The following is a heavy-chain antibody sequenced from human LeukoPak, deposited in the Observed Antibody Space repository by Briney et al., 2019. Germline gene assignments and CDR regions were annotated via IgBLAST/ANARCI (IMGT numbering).Heavy chain of an antibody. J-gene: IGHJ4*02. CDR2: IIPIFGTA. Sequence: SVKVSCXASGGTFSSYAISWVRQAHGQGLEWMGGIIPIFGTANYAQKFQGRVTITTDESTSTAYMELSSLRSEDTAVYYCARHVDSYGSFVDYWGQGTLVTVSS. CDR3: ARHVDSYGSFVDY. V-gene: IGHV1-69*05. CDR1: GGTFSSYA. D-gene: IGHD5-18*01.